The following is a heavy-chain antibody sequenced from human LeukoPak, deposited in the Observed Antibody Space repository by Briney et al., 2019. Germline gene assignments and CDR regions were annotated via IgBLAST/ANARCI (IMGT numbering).Heavy chain of an antibody. CDR2: IRSKAYGGTT. J-gene: IGHJ3*02. V-gene: IGHV3-49*04. CDR1: GFTFGDYA. CDR3: SRNCVSGSYAFDI. Sequence: GGSLRLSCTGSGFTFGDYAMSWVRQAPGKGLEWVGFIRSKAYGGTTEYAASVKGRFTISRDDSKSIAYLQMNSLEIEDTAVYYCSRNCVSGSYAFDIWGQGTMVTVSS. D-gene: IGHD3-10*01.